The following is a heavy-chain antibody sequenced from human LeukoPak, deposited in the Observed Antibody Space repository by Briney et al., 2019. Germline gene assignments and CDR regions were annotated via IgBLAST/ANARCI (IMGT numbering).Heavy chain of an antibody. V-gene: IGHV4-31*03. CDR3: AGGYGDYNY. J-gene: IGHJ4*02. D-gene: IGHD4-17*01. CDR2: IYYSGST. CDR1: GGSISSGGYS. Sequence: SETLSLTCTVSGGSISSGGYSWSWIRQHPGKGLEWIGYIYYSGSTYYNPSLKSRVTISVDTSKNQFSLKLSSVTAADTAVYYCAGGYGDYNYWGQGTLVTVSS.